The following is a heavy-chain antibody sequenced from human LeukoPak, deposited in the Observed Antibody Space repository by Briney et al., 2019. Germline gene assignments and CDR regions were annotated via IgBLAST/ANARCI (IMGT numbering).Heavy chain of an antibody. CDR2: ISAYNGNT. J-gene: IGHJ6*03. Sequence: ASVKVSCKASGYTFTSYVISWVGQAPGHGLELLGWISAYNGNTNYAQKLQGRVTMTTDTSTSTAYHEPRSLRSDDTAVYYCARELPDWRKGWLRPRTYYYYYYMDVWGKRTTVTVSS. CDR1: GYTFTSYV. D-gene: IGHD5-12*01. CDR3: ARELPDWRKGWLRPRTYYYYYYMDV. V-gene: IGHV1-18*01.